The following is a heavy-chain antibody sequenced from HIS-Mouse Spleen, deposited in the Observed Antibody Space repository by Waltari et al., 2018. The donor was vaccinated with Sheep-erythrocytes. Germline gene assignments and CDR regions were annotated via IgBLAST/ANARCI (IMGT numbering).Heavy chain of an antibody. CDR1: GFTFSSYA. CDR3: AKGEPNYYDSSGYYNYFDY. D-gene: IGHD3-22*01. J-gene: IGHJ4*02. V-gene: IGHV3-23*01. CDR2: ISGSGGST. Sequence: EVQLLESGGGLVQPGGSLRLSCAASGFTFSSYAMSWVRQAPGKGMEWVSAISGSGGSTYYADSGKGRFTISRDNSKNTLYLQMNSLRAEDTAVYYCAKGEPNYYDSSGYYNYFDYWGQGTLVTVSS.